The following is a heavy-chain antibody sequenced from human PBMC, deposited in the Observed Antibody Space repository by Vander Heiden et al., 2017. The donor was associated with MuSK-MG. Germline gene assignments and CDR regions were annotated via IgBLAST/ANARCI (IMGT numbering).Heavy chain of an antibody. CDR2: MNPNSGNT. J-gene: IGHJ6*03. V-gene: IGHV1-8*01. Sequence: TFTSYDINWVRQATGQGLEWMGWMNPNSGNTGYAQKFQGRVTMTRNTAISTAYMELSSLRSEDTAVYYCARVPILLGYCSSTSCPRYYYYYMDVWGKGTTVTVSS. D-gene: IGHD2-2*01. CDR3: ARVPILLGYCSSTSCPRYYYYYMDV. CDR1: TFTSYD.